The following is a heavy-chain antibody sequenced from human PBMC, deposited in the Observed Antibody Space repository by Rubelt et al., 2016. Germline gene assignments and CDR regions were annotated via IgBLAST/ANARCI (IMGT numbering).Heavy chain of an antibody. CDR2: VSGKGLAT. J-gene: IGHJ4*02. Sequence: GSGGDVVQPGRSLRLSCAASGFTFSSYGMHWVRQAPGKGLEWVAGVSGKGLATYYANSVKGRFTVSRDNSENTMSLQMNSLRVEDTAIYYCAKVLRDRDYPGYCGSDHGGPGTLVTVSS. D-gene: IGHD5-12*01. V-gene: IGHV3-23*01. CDR1: GFTFSSYG. CDR3: AKVLRDRDYPGYCGSDH.